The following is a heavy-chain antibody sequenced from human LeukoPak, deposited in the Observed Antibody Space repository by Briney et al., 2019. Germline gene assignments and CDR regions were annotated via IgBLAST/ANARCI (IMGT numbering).Heavy chain of an antibody. Sequence: SETLSLTCAVYGGSFSGYYWSWIRQPPGKGLEWIGEINHSGSTNYNPSLKSRVTISVDTSKNQFSLKLSSVTAADTAVYYCASTRSSWYGGEYWFDPWGQGTLVTVSS. CDR1: GGSFSGYY. CDR2: INHSGST. V-gene: IGHV4-34*01. D-gene: IGHD6-13*01. CDR3: ASTRSSWYGGEYWFDP. J-gene: IGHJ5*02.